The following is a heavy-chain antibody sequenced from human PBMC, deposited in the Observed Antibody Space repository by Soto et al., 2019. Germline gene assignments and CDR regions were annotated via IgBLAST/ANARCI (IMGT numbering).Heavy chain of an antibody. V-gene: IGHV2-5*02. D-gene: IGHD4-17*01. CDR2: ISWDDDK. J-gene: IGHJ4*02. CDR3: AHNLYGNSRFDY. CDR1: GFSLSTSGVG. Sequence: QITLKESGPTLVKPTQTLTLTCTFSGFSLSTSGVGVGWIRQPPGKALEWLALISWDDDKRYRPSLKSRVTIAKDTAKNSVVLTMLTMDRVDTATYYGAHNLYGNSRFDYWVQGTLITVSS.